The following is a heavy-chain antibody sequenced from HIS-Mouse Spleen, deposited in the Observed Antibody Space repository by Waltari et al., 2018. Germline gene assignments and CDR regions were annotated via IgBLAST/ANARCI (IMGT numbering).Heavy chain of an antibody. Sequence: QLQLQESGPGLVKPSETLSLTCTVSGGSISSSSYYRGWIRQPPGKGLGWLGSIYYSGSTYYNPSLKSRVTISVDTSKNQFSLKLSSVTAADTAVYYCAREIPYSSSWYDWYFDLWGRGTLVTVSS. J-gene: IGHJ2*01. CDR3: AREIPYSSSWYDWYFDL. CDR1: GGSISSSSYY. CDR2: IYYSGST. D-gene: IGHD6-13*01. V-gene: IGHV4-39*07.